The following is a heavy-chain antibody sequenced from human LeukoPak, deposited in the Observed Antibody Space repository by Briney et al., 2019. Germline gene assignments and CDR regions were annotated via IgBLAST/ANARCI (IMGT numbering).Heavy chain of an antibody. CDR3: ARVELSDY. D-gene: IGHD1-26*01. J-gene: IGHJ4*02. CDR2: IIPILGIA. CDR1: GGTLNNHA. V-gene: IGHV1-69*04. Sequence: SVNVSCKACGGTLNNHAISWVRQAPGQGLEWMGRIIPILGIANYAQKFQGRVTITADKSTSTAYMELSSLRSEDKAVYYCARVELSDYWGQGTLVTVSS.